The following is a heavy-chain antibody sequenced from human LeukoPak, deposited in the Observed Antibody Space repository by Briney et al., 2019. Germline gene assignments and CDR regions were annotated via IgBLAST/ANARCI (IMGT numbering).Heavy chain of an antibody. Sequence: ASVKVSCKASGGTFSNYAISWVRQAPGQGLEWMGGIIPIFGTANYAQKFRGRVTITADKSTSTAYMELSSLRSEDTAVYYCAIAVAGFDAFDIWGQGTMVTVSS. CDR2: IIPIFGTA. CDR1: GGTFSNYA. CDR3: AIAVAGFDAFDI. D-gene: IGHD6-19*01. J-gene: IGHJ3*02. V-gene: IGHV1-69*06.